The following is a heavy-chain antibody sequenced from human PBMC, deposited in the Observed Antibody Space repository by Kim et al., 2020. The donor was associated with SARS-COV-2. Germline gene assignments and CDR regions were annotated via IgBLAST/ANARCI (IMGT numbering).Heavy chain of an antibody. D-gene: IGHD2-2*01. CDR3: AKGALVVPAAMYFDY. J-gene: IGHJ4*02. V-gene: IGHV3-23*01. Sequence: SVKGRFTISRDNSKNTLYLQMNSLRAEDAAVYYCAKGALVVPAAMYFDYWGQGTLVTVSS.